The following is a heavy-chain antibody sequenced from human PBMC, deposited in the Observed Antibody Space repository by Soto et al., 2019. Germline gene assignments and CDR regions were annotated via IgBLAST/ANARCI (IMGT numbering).Heavy chain of an antibody. CDR1: GFTFSNYG. CDR2: ISYDGSNK. D-gene: IGHD6-13*01. V-gene: IGHV3-30*18. CDR3: AKDRQPNYYYGMDV. Sequence: QVQLVESGGGVVQPGRSLRLSCAASGFTFSNYGMHWVRQAPGKGLEWVAVISYDGSNKYYADSVKGRFTISRDNSKNTLYLQMNSLRAEDTAVYYCAKDRQPNYYYGMDVWGQGTTVTVSS. J-gene: IGHJ6*02.